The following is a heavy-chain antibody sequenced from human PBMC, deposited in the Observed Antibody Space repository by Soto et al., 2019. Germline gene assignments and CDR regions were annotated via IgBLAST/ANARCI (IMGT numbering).Heavy chain of an antibody. CDR2: INYSGST. V-gene: IGHV4-39*01. CDR3: AVFRNDGTQLLDH. Sequence: SETLSLTCDVYGGSITTSTYYWGWIRLPPGKGLECIGVINYSGSTHYSPSLKDRVTMSVDTSKNHFSLKLTSVTAADTAVYYCAVFRNDGTQLLDHWRQGTLVS. J-gene: IGHJ5*02. CDR1: GGSITTSTYY. D-gene: IGHD1-1*01.